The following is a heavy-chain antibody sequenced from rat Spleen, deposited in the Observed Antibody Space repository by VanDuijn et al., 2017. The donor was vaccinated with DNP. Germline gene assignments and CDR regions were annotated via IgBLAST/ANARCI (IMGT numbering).Heavy chain of an antibody. CDR1: GFTFNNFW. D-gene: IGHD5-1*01. V-gene: IGHV5-31*01. CDR2: MRYEGDNT. Sequence: EVQLVESGGGLVQPGKSLKVSCDASGFTFNNFWMTWIRQVPGKGLEWVAYMRYEGDNTYHGDSVKGRFTISRDIAKNTLYLQMNSLRSEDTATYYCARGSGTYYWYFDFWGPGTMVTVSS. CDR3: ARGSGTYYWYFDF. J-gene: IGHJ1*01.